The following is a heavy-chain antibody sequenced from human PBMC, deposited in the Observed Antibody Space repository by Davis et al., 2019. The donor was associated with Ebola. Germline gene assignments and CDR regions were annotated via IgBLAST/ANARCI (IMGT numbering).Heavy chain of an antibody. D-gene: IGHD2-8*02. J-gene: IGHJ3*02. CDR1: GNSFNTHW. V-gene: IGHV5-51*01. CDR3: ASLRRTITGMDDGFDI. CDR2: IYTGDSDT. Sequence: GESLKISCKDSGNSFNTHWIGWVRQMPGKGLEWMGIIYTGDSDTRYSPSFRGQVTISADKSIKTAFLQWSSLKASDSGMYYCASLRRTITGMDDGFDIWGHGTMVTVSS.